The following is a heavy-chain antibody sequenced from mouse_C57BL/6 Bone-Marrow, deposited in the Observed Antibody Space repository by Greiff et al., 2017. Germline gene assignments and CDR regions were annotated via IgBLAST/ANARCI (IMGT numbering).Heavy chain of an antibody. Sequence: QVQLQQPGAELVKPGASVKLSCKASGYTFTSYWMHWVKQRPGRGLGWIGRIDPNSGGTKYNEKFKSKATLTVDKPSSTAYMQLSSLTSEDSAVYYCARGGYYGSSYEGWYFDVWGTGTTVTVSS. D-gene: IGHD1-1*01. CDR3: ARGGYYGSSYEGWYFDV. J-gene: IGHJ1*03. CDR1: GYTFTSYW. CDR2: IDPNSGGT. V-gene: IGHV1-72*01.